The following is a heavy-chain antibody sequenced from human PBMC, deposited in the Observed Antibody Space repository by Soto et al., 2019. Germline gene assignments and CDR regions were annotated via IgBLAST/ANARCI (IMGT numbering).Heavy chain of an antibody. CDR1: GYSFTDYK. CDR2: VDPNGGGS. D-gene: IGHD4-17*01. V-gene: IGHV1-2*04. Sequence: ASVKVSCKTSGYSFTDYKLHWVRQAPGQGLEWMGWVDPNGGGSNSAQKFQGSVTMTWDTSITTAYLDLTRLTTNDTATYFCATWVDYGDFEGFDFWGQATLVTVSS. CDR3: ATWVDYGDFEGFDF. J-gene: IGHJ4*02.